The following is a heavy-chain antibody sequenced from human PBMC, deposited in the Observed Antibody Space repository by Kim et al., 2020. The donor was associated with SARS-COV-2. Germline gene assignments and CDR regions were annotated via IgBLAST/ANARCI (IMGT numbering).Heavy chain of an antibody. CDR2: IKQDGSEK. CDR3: ARGTYSSSWYGYYYYYGMDV. CDR1: GFTFSSYW. V-gene: IGHV3-7*04. D-gene: IGHD6-13*01. Sequence: GGSLRLSCAASGFTFSSYWMSWVRQAPGKGLEWVANIKQDGSEKYYVDSVKGRFTISRDNAKNSLYLQMNSLRAEDTAVYYCARGTYSSSWYGYYYYYGMDVWGQGTTVTVSS. J-gene: IGHJ6*02.